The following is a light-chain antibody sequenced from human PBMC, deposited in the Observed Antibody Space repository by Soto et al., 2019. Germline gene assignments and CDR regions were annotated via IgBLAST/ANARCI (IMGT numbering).Light chain of an antibody. CDR2: AAS. V-gene: IGKV3-15*01. CDR1: QSVSSN. Sequence: EIVMTQSPATLSVSPGERATLSCRASQSVSSNLAWYQQKPGQAPRVLIYAASTRATDIPDRFSGSGSGTEFTLTISSLHSEDFGVYYCQQYDNWWTFGQGTKV. CDR3: QQYDNWWT. J-gene: IGKJ1*01.